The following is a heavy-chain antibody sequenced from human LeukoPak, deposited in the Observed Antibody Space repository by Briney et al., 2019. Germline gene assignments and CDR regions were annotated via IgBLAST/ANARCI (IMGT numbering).Heavy chain of an antibody. CDR2: MNPNSGNT. J-gene: IGHJ4*02. D-gene: IGHD6-13*01. CDR3: ARVRKAEQQLSF. V-gene: IGHV1-8*01. CDR1: GYTFTSYD. Sequence: ASVKVSCKASGYTFTSYDINWVRQATGQGLEWMGWMNPNSGNTGYVQKFQGRVTMTRNTSISTAYMELSSLRSEDTAVYYCARVRKAEQQLSFWGQGTLVTVSS.